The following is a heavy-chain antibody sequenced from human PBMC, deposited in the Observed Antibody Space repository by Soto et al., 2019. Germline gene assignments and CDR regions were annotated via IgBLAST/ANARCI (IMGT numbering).Heavy chain of an antibody. J-gene: IGHJ6*02. D-gene: IGHD6-19*01. CDR1: GGTFSNYA. V-gene: IGHV1-69*12. CDR2: IVPIFGTT. CDR3: ARVEAVAGLYNYHGLDV. Sequence: QVQLVQAGAEVKKRGSSVKVSCKVSGGTFSNYAIDWVRLAPGHGLEWMGGIVPIFGTTYYTQKFQGRATIIADDSTTTAYLEMSSLRSEDTAIYYCARVEAVAGLYNYHGLDVWGQGTAVTVSS.